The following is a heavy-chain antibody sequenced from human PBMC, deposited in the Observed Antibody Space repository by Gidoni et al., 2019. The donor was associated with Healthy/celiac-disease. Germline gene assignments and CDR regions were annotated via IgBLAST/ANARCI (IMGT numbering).Heavy chain of an antibody. D-gene: IGHD2-15*01. CDR2: ISAYNGNT. V-gene: IGHV1-18*01. Sequence: QVQLVQSGAEVKKPGASVKVSCKASGYTFTSYGISWVRQAPGQGLEWMGWISAYNGNTNYAQKLQGRVTMTTDTSTSTAYMELRSLRSDDTAVYYCARDQGEDCSGGSCYDNYYGMDVWGQGTTVTVSS. J-gene: IGHJ6*02. CDR1: GYTFTSYG. CDR3: ARDQGEDCSGGSCYDNYYGMDV.